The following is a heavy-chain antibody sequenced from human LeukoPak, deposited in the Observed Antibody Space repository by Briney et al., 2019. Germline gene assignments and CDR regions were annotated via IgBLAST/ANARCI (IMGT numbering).Heavy chain of an antibody. V-gene: IGHV4-59*01. CDR1: GGSISSYY. CDR3: AGVIGVVVPAAISPPINYYYGMDV. J-gene: IGHJ6*02. CDR2: IYYSGST. Sequence: KPSETLSLTCTVSGGSISSYYWSWIRQPPGKGLEWIGYIYYSGSTNYNPSLKSRVTISVDTSKNQFSLKLSSVTAADTAVYYYAGVIGVVVPAAISPPINYYYGMDVWGQGTTVTVSS. D-gene: IGHD2-2*01.